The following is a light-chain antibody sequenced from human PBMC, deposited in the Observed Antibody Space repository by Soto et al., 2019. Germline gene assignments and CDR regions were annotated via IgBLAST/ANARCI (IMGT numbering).Light chain of an antibody. CDR1: VLAKKY. Sequence: SYELTQPSSVSVSPGQTARLTCSGDVLAKKYARWFQQKPGQAPVLVIYKDSERPSGIPERFSGSSSGTTVTLTISGAQVEDEADYYCYSAADNPVFGGGTKLTVL. CDR2: KDS. J-gene: IGLJ3*02. V-gene: IGLV3-27*01. CDR3: YSAADNPV.